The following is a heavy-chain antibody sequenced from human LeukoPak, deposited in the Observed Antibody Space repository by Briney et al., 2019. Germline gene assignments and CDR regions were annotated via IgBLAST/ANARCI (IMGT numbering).Heavy chain of an antibody. CDR2: IVVGSGNT. J-gene: IGHJ6*02. CDR1: GFTFTSSA. CDR3: ASLPRSAPEDGYYYGMDV. D-gene: IGHD2-15*01. V-gene: IGHV1-58*01. Sequence: ASVKVSCKASGFTFTSSAVQWVRQARGQRLEWIGWIVVGSGNTNYAQKFQERVTITRDMSTSTAYMELSSLRSEDTAVYYCASLPRSAPEDGYYYGMDVWGQGTTVTVSS.